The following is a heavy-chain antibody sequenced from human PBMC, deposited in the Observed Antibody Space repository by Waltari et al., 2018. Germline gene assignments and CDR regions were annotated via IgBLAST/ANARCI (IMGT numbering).Heavy chain of an antibody. D-gene: IGHD3-22*01. J-gene: IGHJ5*02. Sequence: LQLQESGPGLVKPSETLSLSCTLSGGSINNSSYYWGWIRQPPGRGLEWIGSIFFSGSTYYTPSLKSRVAMSVDTSKNQFSLRLTSLSAADTAVYYCARQGNPMKVAVGWFDPWGHGTLVTVSS. V-gene: IGHV4-39*07. CDR1: GGSINNSSYY. CDR3: ARQGNPMKVAVGWFDP. CDR2: IFFSGST.